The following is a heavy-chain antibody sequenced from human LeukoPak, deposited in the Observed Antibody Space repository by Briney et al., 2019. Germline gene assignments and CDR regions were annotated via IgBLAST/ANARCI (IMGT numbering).Heavy chain of an antibody. CDR3: ARDQYYYDSSGLPLYYYYYGMDV. D-gene: IGHD3-22*01. CDR2: IWYDGSNK. CDR1: GFTFSSYG. V-gene: IGHV3-33*01. Sequence: PGGSLRLSCAASGFTFSSYGTHWVRQAPGKGLEWVAVIWYDGSNKYYADSVKGRFTISRDNSKNTLYLQMNSLRAEDTAVYYCARDQYYYDSSGLPLYYYYYGMDVWGQGTTVTVSS. J-gene: IGHJ6*02.